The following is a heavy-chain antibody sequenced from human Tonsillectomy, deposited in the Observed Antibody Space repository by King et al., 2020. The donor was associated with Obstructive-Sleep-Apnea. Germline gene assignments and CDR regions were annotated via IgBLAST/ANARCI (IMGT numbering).Heavy chain of an antibody. V-gene: IGHV3-48*04. D-gene: IGHD3-3*01. J-gene: IGHJ4*02. Sequence: VQLVESGGGLVQPGGSLRLSCGASGFTFSTYSMYWVRQTPGKGLEWVAYISSSSTTIYHADSVKGRFTISRDNAKNSLNLQMNSLRAEDTAVYYCAREYKYYDFWSGYPDYWGQGTLVTVAS. CDR3: AREYKYYDFWSGYPDY. CDR2: ISSSSTTI. CDR1: GFTFSTYS.